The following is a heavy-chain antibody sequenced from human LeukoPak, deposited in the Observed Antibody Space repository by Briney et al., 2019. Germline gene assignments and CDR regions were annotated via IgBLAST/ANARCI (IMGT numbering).Heavy chain of an antibody. V-gene: IGHV4-34*01. CDR2: INHSGST. D-gene: IGHD4-17*01. J-gene: IGHJ4*02. Sequence: PSETLSLTCAVYGGSFSGYYWSWIRQPPGKGLEWIGEINHSGSTNYNPSLKSRVTISVDTSKNQFSLKLSSVTAADTAVYYCAGGRLKETTATKADDYWGQGTLVTVSS. CDR1: GGSFSGYY. CDR3: AGGRLKETTATKADDY.